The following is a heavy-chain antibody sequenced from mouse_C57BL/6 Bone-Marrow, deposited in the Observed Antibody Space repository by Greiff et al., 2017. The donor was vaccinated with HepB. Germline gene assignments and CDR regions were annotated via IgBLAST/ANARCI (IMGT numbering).Heavy chain of an antibody. D-gene: IGHD1-1*01. J-gene: IGHJ2*01. CDR3: TTPITTVVDFFDY. Sequence: VHVKQSGAELVRPGASVKLSCTASGFNIKDYYMHWVKQRPEQGLEWIGRIDPEDGDTEYAPKFQGKATMTADASSNTAYLQLSSLTSEDTAVYYCTTPITTVVDFFDYWGQGTTLTVSS. CDR1: GFNIKDYY. CDR2: IDPEDGDT. V-gene: IGHV14-1*01.